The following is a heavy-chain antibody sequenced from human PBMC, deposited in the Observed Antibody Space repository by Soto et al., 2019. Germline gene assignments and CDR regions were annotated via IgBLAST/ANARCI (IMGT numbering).Heavy chain of an antibody. V-gene: IGHV3-23*01. J-gene: IGHJ4*02. CDR1: GFSFGNYA. Sequence: GGSLRLSCVASGFSFGNYAMNWVRQAPGKGLEWVSGLSGSGTSTYYADSVKGRFTISRDNSRDTLFLQMNSLTADDTAVYYCAKATTNGGWFNPFDSWGQGALVTVSS. CDR2: LSGSGTST. CDR3: AKATTNGGWFNPFDS. D-gene: IGHD6-19*01.